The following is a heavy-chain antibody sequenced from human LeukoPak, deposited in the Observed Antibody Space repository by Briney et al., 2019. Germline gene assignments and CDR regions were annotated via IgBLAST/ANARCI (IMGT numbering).Heavy chain of an antibody. J-gene: IGHJ6*03. V-gene: IGHV4-4*09. CDR1: GGSISSYY. Sequence: SETLSLTCTVSGGSISSYYWSWIRQPPGKGLEWIGYIYTSGSTNYNPSLKSRVTISVDTSKNQFSLKLSSVTAADTAAYYCATSIAARPNYYYYYYMDVWGKGTTVTVSS. CDR2: IYTSGST. D-gene: IGHD6-6*01. CDR3: ATSIAARPNYYYYYYMDV.